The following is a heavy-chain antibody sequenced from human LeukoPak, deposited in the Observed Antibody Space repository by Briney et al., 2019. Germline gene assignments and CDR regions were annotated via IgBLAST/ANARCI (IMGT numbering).Heavy chain of an antibody. V-gene: IGHV4-59*08. J-gene: IGHJ3*02. Sequence: SETLSLSCTVSGGSISSYDWRWIRQPPGKGLEWIGNIFYSGSTNYNPSLKSRVTISVDTAKNQFSLKLSSVTAADTAVYYCARQGGVYYAIWGQRTMVTVSS. D-gene: IGHD2-8*02. CDR1: GGSISSYD. CDR2: IFYSGST. CDR3: ARQGGVYYAI.